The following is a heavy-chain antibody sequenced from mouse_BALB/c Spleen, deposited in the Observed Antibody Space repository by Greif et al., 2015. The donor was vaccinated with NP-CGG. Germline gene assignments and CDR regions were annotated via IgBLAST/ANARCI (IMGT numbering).Heavy chain of an antibody. J-gene: IGHJ3*01. CDR3: ARGGGSAWFAC. CDR2: IYPGNGDT. D-gene: IGHD1-1*02. CDR1: GYTFTSYN. V-gene: IGHV1-12*01. Sequence: SGAELVKPGASVKMSCKASGYTFTSYNMHWVKQTPGQGLEWIGAIYPGNGDTSYNQKFKGKATLTADKSSSTAYMQLSRLTSEGSAVYCGARGGGSAWFACWGQGTLVTVSA.